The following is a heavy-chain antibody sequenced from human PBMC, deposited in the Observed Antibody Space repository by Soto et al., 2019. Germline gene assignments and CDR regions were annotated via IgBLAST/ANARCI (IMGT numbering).Heavy chain of an antibody. V-gene: IGHV2-5*02. CDR3: AHSSSYPSFRDH. CDR2: IYWDDDK. J-gene: IGHJ4*02. D-gene: IGHD3-3*01. CDR1: GFSLTTSGVG. Sequence: SGPTLVNPTQTLTLTCTFSGFSLTTSGVGVGWIRQPPGKALEWLAVIYWDDDKRYSPSLKSRLTITKDTSKNQVVLTMTNVDPVDTATYYCAHSSSYPSFRDHWGQGTLVTVSS.